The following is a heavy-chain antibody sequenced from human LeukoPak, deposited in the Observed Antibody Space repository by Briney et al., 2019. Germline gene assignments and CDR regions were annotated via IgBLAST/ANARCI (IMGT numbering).Heavy chain of an antibody. Sequence: GRSLRPSSAVSGFTSSNAMMSWGRQAPGKGLEWVGRIKSKTDGETTDYAATVKGRFTISRDDSKNTLYLQMNSLKTEDTAVYYCTSEVGWGQGTLVTVSS. D-gene: IGHD3-10*01. CDR1: GFTSSNAM. CDR2: IKSKTDGETT. J-gene: IGHJ4*02. V-gene: IGHV3-15*01. CDR3: TSEVG.